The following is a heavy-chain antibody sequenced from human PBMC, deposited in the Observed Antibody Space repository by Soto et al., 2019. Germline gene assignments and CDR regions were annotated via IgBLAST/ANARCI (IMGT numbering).Heavy chain of an antibody. CDR1: GGSISSGGYY. V-gene: IGHV4-31*03. J-gene: IGHJ5*02. CDR3: ARVDDSSAKWFDP. Sequence: LSLTCTVSGGSISSGGYYWSWIRQHPGKGLEWIGYIYYGGSTYYNPSLKSRVTISVDTSKNQFSLKLSSVTAADTAVYYCARVDDSSAKWFDPWGQGTLVTVSS. D-gene: IGHD3-22*01. CDR2: IYYGGST.